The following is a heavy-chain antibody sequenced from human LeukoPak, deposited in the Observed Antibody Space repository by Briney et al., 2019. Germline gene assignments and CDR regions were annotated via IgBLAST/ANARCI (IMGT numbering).Heavy chain of an antibody. CDR1: GFTVSSNS. Sequence: GSLRLSCTVSGFTVSSNSMSWVRQAPGKGLEWVSFIYSGTIHYSDSVKGRFTISRDNSKDTLYLQMNSLRAEDTAVYYCARRAGAYSHPYDYWGQGTLVTVSS. CDR2: IYSGTI. V-gene: IGHV3-53*01. D-gene: IGHD4/OR15-4a*01. CDR3: ARRAGAYSHPYDY. J-gene: IGHJ4*02.